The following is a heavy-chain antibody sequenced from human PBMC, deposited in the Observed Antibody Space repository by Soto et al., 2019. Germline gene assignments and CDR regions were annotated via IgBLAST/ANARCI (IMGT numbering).Heavy chain of an antibody. J-gene: IGHJ3*02. D-gene: IGHD3-10*01. CDR1: GYTLTELS. CDR3: ATDAITMVRGVIFPRGAIDI. CDR2: FDPEDGET. V-gene: IGHV1-24*01. Sequence: ASVKVSCKVSGYTLTELSMHWVRQAPGKGLEWMGGFDPEDGETIYAQKFQGRVTMTEDTSTDTAYMELSSLRSEDTAVYYCATDAITMVRGVIFPRGAIDIWGQGTMVTVSS.